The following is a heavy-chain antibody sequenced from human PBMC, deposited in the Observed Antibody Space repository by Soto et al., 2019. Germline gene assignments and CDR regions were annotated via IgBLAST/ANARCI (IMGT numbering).Heavy chain of an antibody. Sequence: GGSLRLSCAASGFTFSSYSMNWVRQAPGKGLEWVSYISSSSSTIYYADSVKGRFTISRDNAKNSLYLQMNSLRAEDTAVYYCAGTIYDYADYDFYYMDVWGKGTTVTVSS. V-gene: IGHV3-48*01. J-gene: IGHJ6*03. D-gene: IGHD4-17*01. CDR1: GFTFSSYS. CDR3: AGTIYDYADYDFYYMDV. CDR2: ISSSSSTI.